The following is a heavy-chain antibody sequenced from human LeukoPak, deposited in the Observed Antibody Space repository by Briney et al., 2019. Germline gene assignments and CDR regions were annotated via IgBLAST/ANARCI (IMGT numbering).Heavy chain of an antibody. CDR1: GGSISSYY. V-gene: IGHV4-59*01. D-gene: IGHD3-22*01. J-gene: IGHJ4*02. CDR3: ARSTKSSYYYNSSGPFDY. CDR2: IYYSGST. Sequence: SETLSLTCTVSGGSISSYYWSWIRQPPGKGLEWIGYIYYSGSTNYNPSLKSRVTISVDTSKNQFSLKLSSVTAADTAVYYCARSTKSSYYYNSSGPFDYWGQGTLVTVSS.